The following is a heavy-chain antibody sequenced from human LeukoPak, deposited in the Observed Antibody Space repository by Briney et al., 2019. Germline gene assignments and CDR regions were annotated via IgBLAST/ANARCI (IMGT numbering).Heavy chain of an antibody. Sequence: PGGSLRLSCVLSGFSFSGYGLSWVRQAPGKGLEWVSVISGSGYNTDYADSVKGRFTISRDNSGSTVYLQMNSLRAEDTAKYYCAKHSGSYFHYYFDYWGQGTLVTVSS. CDR1: GFSFSGYG. V-gene: IGHV3-23*01. J-gene: IGHJ4*02. CDR3: AKHSGSYFHYYFDY. D-gene: IGHD1-26*01. CDR2: ISGSGYNT.